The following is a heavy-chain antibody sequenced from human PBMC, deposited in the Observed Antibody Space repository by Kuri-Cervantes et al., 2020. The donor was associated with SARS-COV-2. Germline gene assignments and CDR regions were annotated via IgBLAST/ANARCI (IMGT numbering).Heavy chain of an antibody. CDR3: ARDRRYDFWSGNQDY. CDR1: GYTFTGYY. CDR2: INPNSGGT. J-gene: IGHJ4*02. Sequence: ASVKVSCKASGYTFTGYYMHWVRQAPGQGLEWMGWINPNSGGTNYAQKFQGRVTMTRDTSISTVYMELSRLRSDDTAVYYCARDRRYDFWSGNQDYWGQGTLVTVSS. D-gene: IGHD3-3*01. V-gene: IGHV1-2*02.